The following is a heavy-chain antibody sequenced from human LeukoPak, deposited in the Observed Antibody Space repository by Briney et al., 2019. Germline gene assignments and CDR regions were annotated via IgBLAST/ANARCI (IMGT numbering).Heavy chain of an antibody. J-gene: IGHJ6*02. CDR3: ARDMFYYDSSGYYSYGMDV. D-gene: IGHD3-22*01. CDR2: ISGSGGST. V-gene: IGHV3-23*01. CDR1: GFTFSSYA. Sequence: GGSLRLSCAASGFTFSSYAMSWVRQAPGKGLEWVSAISGSGGSTYYADSVKGRFTISRDNAKNSLYLQMNSLRAEDTAVYYCARDMFYYDSSGYYSYGMDVWGQGTLVTVSS.